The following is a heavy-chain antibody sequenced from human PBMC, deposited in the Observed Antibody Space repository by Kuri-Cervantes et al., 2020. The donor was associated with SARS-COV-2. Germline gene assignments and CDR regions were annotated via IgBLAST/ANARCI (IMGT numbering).Heavy chain of an antibody. V-gene: IGHV3-49*03. CDR2: IRSKAHGGTT. CDR1: GFTFGDYA. D-gene: IGHD4-17*01. Sequence: SLKISCIGSGFTFGDYAMRWLRQAPGKGLEWVGFIRSKAHGGTTEYAASVKGRFTISRDDSKSIASLQMNSLKTEDTAVYYCTREDDYIDLELGFDYWGQGTLVTVSS. J-gene: IGHJ4*02. CDR3: TREDDYIDLELGFDY.